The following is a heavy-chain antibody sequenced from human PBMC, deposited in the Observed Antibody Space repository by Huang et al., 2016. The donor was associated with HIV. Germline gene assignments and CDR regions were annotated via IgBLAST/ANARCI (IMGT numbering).Heavy chain of an antibody. Sequence: QVQLEQWGAGLLKASETLSLTCAVYGGSFSGYYGNWLRQAPGKGLEWVGEINNSGNTNDNPSLKSRVNMSVYTSKSHFSRYLTSLSAADTGTYFCARRYNSRRDYWGRGTLVTVHS. D-gene: IGHD3-22*01. V-gene: IGHV4-34*02. CDR1: GGSFSGYY. CDR3: ARRYNSRRDY. CDR2: INNSGNT. J-gene: IGHJ4*02.